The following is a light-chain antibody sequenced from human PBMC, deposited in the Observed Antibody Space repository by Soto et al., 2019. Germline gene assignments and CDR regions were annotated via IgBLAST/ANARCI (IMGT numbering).Light chain of an antibody. CDR2: RAS. V-gene: IGKV4-1*01. CDR3: QQYYNTPRT. J-gene: IGKJ1*01. CDR1: QSVLYSPSNKNF. Sequence: DIVMTQSPDSLAVSLGERATINCKSSQSVLYSPSNKNFLAWYQQKPGQPPKLLIYRASTRESGVPDRFSGSGSGTDFTLTISSLQAEDVAVYYCQQYYNTPRTFGQGTKLEIK.